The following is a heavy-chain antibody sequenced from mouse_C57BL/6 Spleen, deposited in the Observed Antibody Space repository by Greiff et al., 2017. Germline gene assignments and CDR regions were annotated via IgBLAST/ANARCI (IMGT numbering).Heavy chain of an antibody. Sequence: QVQLKQSGPELVKPGASVKISCKASGYAFSSSWMNWVKQRPGKGLEWIGRIYPGDGDTNYNGKFKGKATLTADKSSSTAYMQLSSLTSEDSAVYFCASYYYGSSYHAMDYWGQGTSVTVSS. CDR1: GYAFSSSW. CDR2: IYPGDGDT. D-gene: IGHD1-1*01. J-gene: IGHJ4*01. V-gene: IGHV1-82*01. CDR3: ASYYYGSSYHAMDY.